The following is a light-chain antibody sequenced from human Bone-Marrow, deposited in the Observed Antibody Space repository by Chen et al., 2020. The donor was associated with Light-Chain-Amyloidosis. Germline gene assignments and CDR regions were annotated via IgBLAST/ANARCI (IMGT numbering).Light chain of an antibody. CDR3: AAWDGSLSGYV. J-gene: IGLJ1*01. V-gene: IGLV1-47*01. Sequence: QSVLTQPPSASGTPGQRVTISCFGASPKIEINYVYRYQHFPGAAPNLFIHSNKQRPSGVPDRFSASTCGFSAFLAIRRLRSEDEADYYCAAWDGSLSGYVFGTGTKVIVL. CDR2: SNK. CDR1: SPKIEINY.